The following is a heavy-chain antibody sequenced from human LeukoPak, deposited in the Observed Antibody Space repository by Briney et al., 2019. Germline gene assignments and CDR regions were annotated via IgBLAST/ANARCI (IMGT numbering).Heavy chain of an antibody. Sequence: GGSLRLSCGVSGFTFVSHAMNWVRQAPGKGLEWISFINHGGSIVYYADSVKGRFATSRDNAKNSLYLQINSVGADDTAVYYCARGSPGWGYFDYWGQGTLVTVSS. CDR2: INHGGSIV. CDR3: ARGSPGWGYFDY. V-gene: IGHV3-48*03. CDR1: GFTFVSHA. D-gene: IGHD6-19*01. J-gene: IGHJ4*02.